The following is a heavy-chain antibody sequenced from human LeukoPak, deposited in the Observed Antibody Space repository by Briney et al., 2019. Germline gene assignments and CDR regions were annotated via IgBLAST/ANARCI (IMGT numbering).Heavy chain of an antibody. D-gene: IGHD5-18*01. CDR2: INPNSGGT. V-gene: IGHV1-2*02. CDR1: GYTFAGYY. CDR3: ARVGLSGYSYGYYFDY. Sequence: ASVKVSCKASGYTFAGYYMHWVRQAPGQGLEWMGWINPNSGGTNYAQKFQGRVTMTRDTSISTAYMELSRLRSDDTAVYYCARVGLSGYSYGYYFDYWGQGTLVTVSS. J-gene: IGHJ4*02.